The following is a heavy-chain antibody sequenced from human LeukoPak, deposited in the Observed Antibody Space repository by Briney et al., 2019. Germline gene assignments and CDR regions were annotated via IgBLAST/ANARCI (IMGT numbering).Heavy chain of an antibody. V-gene: IGHV1-24*01. J-gene: IGHJ6*03. D-gene: IGHD2-15*01. CDR2: FDPEVGKT. CDR3: ATRYCSGGSCPNYYYYYINV. Sequence: ASVKVSCKVSGYTLTELSIHWVRQAPGKGLEWMGGFDPEVGKTIYAQKFQGRVTMTEDTSTDTAYMELSSLRSEDTAVYYCATRYCSGGSCPNYYYYYINVWGKGTTATISS. CDR1: GYTLTELS.